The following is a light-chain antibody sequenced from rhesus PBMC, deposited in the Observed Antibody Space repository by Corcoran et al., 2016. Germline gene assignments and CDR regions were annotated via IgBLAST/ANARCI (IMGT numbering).Light chain of an antibody. CDR2: KAP. J-gene: IGKJ1*01. Sequence: DIQMTQSPSSLSASVGDRVTITCRASQGISSWLAWYQQKPGKAPKLLIYKAPSLQSGVPSRFRGSGSGTDFPRTISSLQPEDFATYYCQQYNSAPPTFGQGTKVEIK. V-gene: IGKV1-21*01. CDR1: QGISSW. CDR3: QQYNSAPPT.